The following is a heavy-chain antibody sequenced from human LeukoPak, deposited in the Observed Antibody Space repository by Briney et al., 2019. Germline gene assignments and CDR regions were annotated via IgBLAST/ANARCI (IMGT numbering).Heavy chain of an antibody. CDR2: ISYDGSNK. D-gene: IGHD5-18*01. Sequence: GGSLRLSCAASGFTFSSYAMHWVRQAPGKGLEWVAVISYDGSNKYYADSVKGRFTISRDNSKNTLYLQMNSLRAEDTAVYYCAREGGYSPYYFDYWGQGTLVTVSS. CDR1: GFTFSSYA. J-gene: IGHJ4*02. CDR3: AREGGYSPYYFDY. V-gene: IGHV3-30*04.